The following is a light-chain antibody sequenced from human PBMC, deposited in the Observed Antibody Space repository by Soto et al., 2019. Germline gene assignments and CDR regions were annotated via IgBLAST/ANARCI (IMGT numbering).Light chain of an antibody. Sequence: QSVLTQPPSASGTPGQRVTMSCSGSGSNIGGNTVNWYQQMPGTAPKLLIYSNDQRPSGVPDRFSGSKSGTSASLAISGLQSEDEADYYCAAWDDSVNGWVFGGGTKLTVL. CDR1: GSNIGGNT. CDR2: SND. J-gene: IGLJ3*02. CDR3: AAWDDSVNGWV. V-gene: IGLV1-44*01.